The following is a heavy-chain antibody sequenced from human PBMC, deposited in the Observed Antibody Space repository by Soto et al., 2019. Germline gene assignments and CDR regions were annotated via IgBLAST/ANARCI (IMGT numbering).Heavy chain of an antibody. J-gene: IGHJ6*02. V-gene: IGHV5-51*01. CDR3: ARQVGAPFHYYYYGMDV. CDR1: GYSITSYW. Sequence: GQSMKISCKGSGYSITSYWIGWVRQMPGKGLEWMGIIYPGDSDTRYSPSFQGQVTISADKSISTAYLQWSSLKASDTAMYYCARQVGAPFHYYYYGMDVWGQGTTVTVSS. CDR2: IYPGDSDT. D-gene: IGHD1-26*01.